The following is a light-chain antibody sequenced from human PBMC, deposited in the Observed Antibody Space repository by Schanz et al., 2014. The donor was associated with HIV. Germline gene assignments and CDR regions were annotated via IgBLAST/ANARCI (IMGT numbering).Light chain of an antibody. J-gene: IGKJ1*01. V-gene: IGKV3-11*01. CDR2: GAS. Sequence: EIVMTQSPATLSVSPGERATLSCRASQSISRDLAWYQQKPGQAPRLLIYGASTRATGIPARFSGSWSGTDFTLTISSLEPEDFAVYYCQQRSDWPRTFGQGTKVEIK. CDR3: QQRSDWPRT. CDR1: QSISRD.